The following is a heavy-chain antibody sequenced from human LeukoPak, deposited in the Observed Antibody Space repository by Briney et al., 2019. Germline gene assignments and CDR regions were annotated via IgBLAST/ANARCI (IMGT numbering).Heavy chain of an antibody. Sequence: GGSLRLSCAASGFTFSSYSMNWVRHAPGQGLVWVSRIKGDGISTNYADSVKGRFTISRDIAKNTLYLQMTSLRAEDTGVYYCAKDHYWSIDYWRRGNLVTVSS. V-gene: IGHV3-74*01. D-gene: IGHD3-3*01. J-gene: IGHJ4*02. CDR3: AKDHYWSIDY. CDR2: IKGDGIST. CDR1: GFTFSSYS.